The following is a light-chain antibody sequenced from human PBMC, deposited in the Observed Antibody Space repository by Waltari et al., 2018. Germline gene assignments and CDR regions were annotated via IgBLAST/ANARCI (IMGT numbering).Light chain of an antibody. CDR1: SSDVGRYVL. Sequence: QSALTQPASVSGSPGQSITISCTGTSSDVGRYVLVSWYQQHPGKAPKLMIYEVNKRPSGFSYRFSGSKSGSTAFLTISGLQAEDEAHYYCCSYAGSSVFKVLFGGGTKLTVL. CDR3: CSYAGSSVFKVL. J-gene: IGLJ2*01. V-gene: IGLV2-23*02. CDR2: EVN.